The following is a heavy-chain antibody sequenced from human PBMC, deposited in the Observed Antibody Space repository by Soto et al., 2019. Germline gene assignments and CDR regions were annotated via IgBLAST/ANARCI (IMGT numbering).Heavy chain of an antibody. CDR2: IFSNDEK. Sequence: SGPTLVNPTETLTLTCTVSGFSLSNPKMGVSWIRQPPGKALEWLAYIFSNDEKSYATSLKSRLNISKDTSKSLVVLTMTNMDPVDTATYYCARSNSGPGAYYWFDTWGQGTLVTVSS. V-gene: IGHV2-26*01. D-gene: IGHD4-17*01. J-gene: IGHJ5*02. CDR3: ARSNSGPGAYYWFDT. CDR1: GFSLSNPKMG.